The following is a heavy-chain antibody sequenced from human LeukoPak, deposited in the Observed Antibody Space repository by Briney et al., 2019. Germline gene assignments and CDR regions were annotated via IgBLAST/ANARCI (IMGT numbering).Heavy chain of an antibody. J-gene: IGHJ4*02. D-gene: IGHD6-19*01. CDR1: GFTFSSYA. V-gene: IGHV3-30-3*01. Sequence: GGSLRLSCAASGFTFSSYAMHWVRQAPGKGLEWVAVISYDGSNKYYADSVKGRFTISRDNSKNTLYLQMNSLRAEDTAVYYCARDRGDSSGWYYFDYWGQETLVTVSS. CDR3: ARDRGDSSGWYYFDY. CDR2: ISYDGSNK.